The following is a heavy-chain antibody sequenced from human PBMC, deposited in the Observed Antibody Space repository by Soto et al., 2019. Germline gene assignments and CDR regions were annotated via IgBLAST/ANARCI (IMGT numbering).Heavy chain of an antibody. CDR1: EGTFSSNG. Sequence: QVQLVQSGAEVKKPGSSVKVSCKASEGTFSSNGISWVRQDPGQGLEWMGGIIPFFGTGNYAKKFQGRVTITADDSTSTAYLGVTSLRSENTAVYYCARDRTRTVFGVATAYFAFWGQGTLVTVSS. CDR3: ARDRTRTVFGVATAYFAF. CDR2: IIPFFGTG. V-gene: IGHV1-69*01. D-gene: IGHD3-3*01. J-gene: IGHJ4*02.